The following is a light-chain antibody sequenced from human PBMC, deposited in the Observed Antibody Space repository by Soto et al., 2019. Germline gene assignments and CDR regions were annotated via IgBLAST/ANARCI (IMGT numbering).Light chain of an antibody. CDR2: GAY. V-gene: IGKV3-20*01. CDR1: QSVSSSY. Sequence: EIVLTQSPGTLSLSPGERATLSCRASQSVSSSYLAWYQQKPGQAPRLLIYGAYSRATGIPDRFSGSGSGTDFTLTISRLEPEDFAVYYCHQYVSSPPITFGQGTRLEIK. CDR3: HQYVSSPPIT. J-gene: IGKJ5*01.